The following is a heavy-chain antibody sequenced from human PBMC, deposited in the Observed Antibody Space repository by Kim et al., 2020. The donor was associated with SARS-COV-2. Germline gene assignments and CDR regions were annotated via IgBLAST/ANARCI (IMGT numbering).Heavy chain of an antibody. D-gene: IGHD6-19*01. Sequence: GGSLRHSCVGSEFTFRNYGIHWVRQAPGKGLEWVALIWYDGSNKYYAESVQGRFTISRDNSKNTVYLQMNSLRGADTAVYYCARVARNWLVSYYGMDVWGQGTTVSVSS. V-gene: IGHV3-33*08. CDR3: ARVARNWLVSYYGMDV. CDR1: EFTFRNYG. J-gene: IGHJ6*02. CDR2: IWYDGSNK.